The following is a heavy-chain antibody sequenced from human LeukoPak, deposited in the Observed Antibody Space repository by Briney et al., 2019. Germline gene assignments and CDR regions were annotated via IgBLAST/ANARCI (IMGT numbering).Heavy chain of an antibody. CDR3: ARGTYYFDY. Sequence: PSETLSLTCAVYGGSFSGYYWSWIRQPPGKGLVWVSRINSDGSSTSYADSVKGRFTISRDNAKNTLYLQMNSLRAEDTAVYYCARGTYYFDYWGQGTLVTVSS. CDR1: GGSFSGYY. CDR2: INSDGSST. J-gene: IGHJ4*02. V-gene: IGHV3-74*01.